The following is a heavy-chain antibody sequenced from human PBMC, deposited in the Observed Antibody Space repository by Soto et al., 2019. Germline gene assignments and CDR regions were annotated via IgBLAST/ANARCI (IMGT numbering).Heavy chain of an antibody. J-gene: IGHJ5*02. V-gene: IGHV6-1*01. Sequence: SQSLSLTCGISGDSVSSNSAAWNWIRQSPSRGLEWLGRTYYRSKWYNDYAVSVKSRITINPDTSKNQFSLQLNSVTPEDTAVYYCARGDFGELYNWFDPWGQGTLVTFSS. CDR1: GDSVSSNSAA. CDR2: TYYRSKWYN. CDR3: ARGDFGELYNWFDP. D-gene: IGHD3-10*01.